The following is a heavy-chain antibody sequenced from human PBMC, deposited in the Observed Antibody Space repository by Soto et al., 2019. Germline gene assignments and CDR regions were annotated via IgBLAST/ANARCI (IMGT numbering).Heavy chain of an antibody. Sequence: GGSLRLSCAASGFTFSSYAMHWVRQAPGKGLEWVAVISYDGSNKYYADSVKGRFTISRDNSKNTLYLQMNSLRAEDTAVYYCATVGTIAFGGGYYWGQGTLVTVSS. J-gene: IGHJ4*02. CDR3: ATVGTIAFGGGYY. CDR1: GFTFSSYA. V-gene: IGHV3-30-3*01. CDR2: ISYDGSNK. D-gene: IGHD3-16*01.